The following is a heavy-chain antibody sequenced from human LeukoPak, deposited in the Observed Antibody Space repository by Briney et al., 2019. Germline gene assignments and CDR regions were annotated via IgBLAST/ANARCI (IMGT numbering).Heavy chain of an antibody. J-gene: IGHJ4*02. CDR2: ISYDGSNK. Sequence: GRSLRLSCAASGFTFSSYGMHWVRQAPGKGLEWVAVISYDGSNKYYADSVKGRFTISRDNSKNTLYLQMNSLRAEDTAVYYCVGLDLDYWGQGTLVTVSS. CDR3: VGLDLDY. CDR1: GFTFSSYG. D-gene: IGHD2-2*03. V-gene: IGHV3-30*03.